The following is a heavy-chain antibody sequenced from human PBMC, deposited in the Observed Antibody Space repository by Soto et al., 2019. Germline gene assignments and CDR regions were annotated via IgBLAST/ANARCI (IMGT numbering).Heavy chain of an antibody. V-gene: IGHV3-30*18. J-gene: IGHJ6*02. CDR1: GFTFSSYG. CDR3: AKGGIYYDSSSYQEDRYNYYGMDV. Sequence: QVQLVESGGGVVQPGRSLRLSCAASGFTFSSYGMHWVRQAPGKGLEWVAVISYDGSNKYYADSVKGRFTISRDYSKNTLYLPMNSLRPEDTAVYYCAKGGIYYDSSSYQEDRYNYYGMDVWGQGTTVTVSS. CDR2: ISYDGSNK. D-gene: IGHD3-22*01.